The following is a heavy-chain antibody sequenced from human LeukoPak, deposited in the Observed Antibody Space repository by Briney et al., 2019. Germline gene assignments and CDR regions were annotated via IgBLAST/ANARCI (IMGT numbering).Heavy chain of an antibody. D-gene: IGHD6-6*01. CDR1: GYTFTGYY. J-gene: IGHJ4*02. Sequence: SVKVSCKASGYTFTGYYMHWVRQAPGQGLEWMGGIIPIFGTANYAQKFQGRVTITTDESTSTAYMELSSLRSEDTAVYYCASQYSSSSRVSFDYWGQGTLVTVSS. CDR3: ASQYSSSSRVSFDY. V-gene: IGHV1-69*05. CDR2: IIPIFGTA.